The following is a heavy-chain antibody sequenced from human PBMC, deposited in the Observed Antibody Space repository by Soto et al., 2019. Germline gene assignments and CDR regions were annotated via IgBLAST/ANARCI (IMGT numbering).Heavy chain of an antibody. CDR3: ARGRGYSGDDHYYYFDMDG. Sequence: QVQLVQSGAEVKKPGSSVKVSCKASGGTFNNYPITWVRQAPGEGLEWMGGSIPIFGTANYAQKFQGRVTISVDESKSTAYMELSSLRSEDTAVYYCARGRGYSGDDHYYYFDMDGWGQGTTVTVSS. CDR1: GGTFNNYP. D-gene: IGHD5-12*01. CDR2: SIPIFGTA. J-gene: IGHJ6*02. V-gene: IGHV1-69*01.